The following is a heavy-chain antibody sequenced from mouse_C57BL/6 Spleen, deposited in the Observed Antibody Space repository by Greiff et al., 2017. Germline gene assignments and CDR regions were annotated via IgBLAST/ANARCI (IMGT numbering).Heavy chain of an antibody. V-gene: IGHV5-16*01. J-gene: IGHJ2*01. Sequence: EVQRVESEGGLVQPGSSMKLSCTASGFTFSDYYMAWVRQVPEKGLEWVANINYDGSSTYYLDSLKSRFIISRDNAKNILYLQMSSLKSEDTATYYCARFYDGYYVGYYDDWGQGTTLTVSS. CDR3: ARFYDGYYVGYYDD. CDR2: INYDGSST. D-gene: IGHD2-3*01. CDR1: GFTFSDYY.